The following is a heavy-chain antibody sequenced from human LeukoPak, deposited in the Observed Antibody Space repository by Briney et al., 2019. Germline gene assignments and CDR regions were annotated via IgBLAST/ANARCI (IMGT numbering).Heavy chain of an antibody. CDR2: IYYSGST. J-gene: IGHJ4*02. V-gene: IGHV4-59*08. CDR3: ARRGAVYAGNDFDY. CDR1: GDSINSYY. Sequence: PSETLSLTCTVSGDSINSYYWNWIRQPPGKGLEWIGHIYYSGSTNYNPSLKSRVTISVDTSRNQFSLKLSSVTAADTAVYYCARRGAVYAGNDFDYWGQGTLVSVST. D-gene: IGHD4-23*01.